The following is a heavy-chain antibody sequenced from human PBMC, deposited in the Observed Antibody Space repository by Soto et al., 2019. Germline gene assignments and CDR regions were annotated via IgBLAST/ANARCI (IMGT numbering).Heavy chain of an antibody. CDR3: ARAVSSSAGGLDV. V-gene: IGHV3-13*05. D-gene: IGHD6-6*01. CDR2: IGTAGDP. CDR1: VFTVSRYD. Sequence: GSLRLSCAASVFTVSRYDMHWVRQATGKGLEWVSVIGTAGDPYYPGSVKGRFTISRENAKNSLYLQMNSLRAGDTAVYYCARAVSSSAGGLDVWGQGTTVTVSS. J-gene: IGHJ6*02.